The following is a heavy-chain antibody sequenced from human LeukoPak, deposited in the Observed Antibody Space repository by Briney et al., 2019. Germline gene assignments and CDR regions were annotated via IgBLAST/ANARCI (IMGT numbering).Heavy chain of an antibody. CDR3: ARDSSYYDILTGYYSRYYYLDV. Sequence: GGSLRLSCAASGFTFSSYWMHWVRQAPGKGLVWVSRINSDGSSTCYADSVKGRFTISRDNAKNTMYLQMNSLRAEDTAVYYCARDSSYYDILTGYYSRYYYLDVWGKGTTVTVSS. J-gene: IGHJ6*03. V-gene: IGHV3-74*01. CDR2: INSDGSST. D-gene: IGHD3-9*01. CDR1: GFTFSSYW.